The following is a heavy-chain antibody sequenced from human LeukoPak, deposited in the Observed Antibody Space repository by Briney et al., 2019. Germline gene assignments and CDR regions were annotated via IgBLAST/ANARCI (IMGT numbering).Heavy chain of an antibody. J-gene: IGHJ4*02. CDR1: GFTFSSYG. CDR3: ARGPYSSSWYPFDY. V-gene: IGHV3-30*02. D-gene: IGHD6-13*01. Sequence: GGSLRLSCAASGFTFSSYGMHWVRQAPGKGLEWVAFIRYDGSNKYYADSVKGRFTISRDNSKNTLYLQMNSLRAEDTAVYYCARGPYSSSWYPFDYWGQGTLVTVSS. CDR2: IRYDGSNK.